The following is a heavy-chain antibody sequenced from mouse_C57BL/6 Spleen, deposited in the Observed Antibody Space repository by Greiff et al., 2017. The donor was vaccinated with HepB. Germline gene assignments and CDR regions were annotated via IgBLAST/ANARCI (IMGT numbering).Heavy chain of an antibody. CDR3: ARGGLYYYGSSYDFDV. CDR1: GFTFSSYA. Sequence: EVQRVESGGGLVKPGGSLKLSCAASGFTFSSYAMSWVRQTPEKRLEWVATISDGGSYTYYPDNVKGRFTISRDNAKNNLYLQMSHLKSEDTAMYYCARGGLYYYGSSYDFDVWGTGTTVTVSS. D-gene: IGHD1-1*01. V-gene: IGHV5-4*01. J-gene: IGHJ1*03. CDR2: ISDGGSYT.